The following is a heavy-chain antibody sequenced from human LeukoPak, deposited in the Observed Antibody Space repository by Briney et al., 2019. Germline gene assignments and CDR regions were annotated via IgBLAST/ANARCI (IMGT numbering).Heavy chain of an antibody. CDR1: GYTFTSYD. CDR2: MNPNSGNT. V-gene: IGHV1-8*01. D-gene: IGHD3-10*01. CDR3: ARGYGSGSYYNLNDY. Sequence: TSVKVPCKASGYTFTSYDINWVRQATGQGLEWMGWMNPNSGNTGYAQKFQGRVTMTRNTSISTAYMELSSLRSEDTAVYYCARGYGSGSYYNLNDYWGQGTLVTVSS. J-gene: IGHJ4*02.